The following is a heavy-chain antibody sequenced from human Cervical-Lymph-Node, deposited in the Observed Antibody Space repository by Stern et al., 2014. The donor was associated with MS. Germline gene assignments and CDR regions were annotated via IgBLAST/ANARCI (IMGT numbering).Heavy chain of an antibody. CDR2: INHSGST. D-gene: IGHD3-10*01. V-gene: IGHV4-34*01. Sequence: QVQLQQWGAGLLKPSETLSLTCAVYGGSFSGYYWSWIRQHPGKGLEWIGEINHSGSTNYNPSLKSRVTISVDTSKNQFSLKLSSVTAADTAVYYCARKGTPRSPFDYWGQGTLVTVSS. CDR3: ARKGTPRSPFDY. J-gene: IGHJ4*02. CDR1: GGSFSGYY.